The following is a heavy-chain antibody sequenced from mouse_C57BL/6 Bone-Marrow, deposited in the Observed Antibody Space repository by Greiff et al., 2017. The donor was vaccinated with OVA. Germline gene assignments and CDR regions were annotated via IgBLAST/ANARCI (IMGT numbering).Heavy chain of an antibody. Sequence: QVQLQQPGAELVRPGSSVKLSCKASGYTFTSYWMDWVKQRPGQGLEWIGNIYPSDSETHYNQKFKDKATLTVDKSSSTAYMQLSSLTSEDSAVYYGARGGLYGNYLDDWGKGTTLTVSS. CDR1: GYTFTSYW. CDR3: ARGGLYGNYLDD. D-gene: IGHD2-1*01. V-gene: IGHV1-61*01. J-gene: IGHJ2*01. CDR2: IYPSDSET.